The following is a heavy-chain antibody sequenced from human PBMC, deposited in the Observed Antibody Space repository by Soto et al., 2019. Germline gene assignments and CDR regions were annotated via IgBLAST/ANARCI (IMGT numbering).Heavy chain of an antibody. Sequence: QAQLVQSGAEVKKPGASVKVSCKASGYTFTEYDINWVRQATGQGLEWMGRTNPNGDNIGYPQKFQGRLTMTTDTAIGTAYIEMTSMTSEDTAVYYCARGGQVGVGVADNWFDRWGQGTLVTVSS. CDR3: ARGGQVGVGVADNWFDR. CDR1: GYTFTEYD. V-gene: IGHV1-8*01. CDR2: TNPNGDNI. J-gene: IGHJ5*02. D-gene: IGHD6-19*01.